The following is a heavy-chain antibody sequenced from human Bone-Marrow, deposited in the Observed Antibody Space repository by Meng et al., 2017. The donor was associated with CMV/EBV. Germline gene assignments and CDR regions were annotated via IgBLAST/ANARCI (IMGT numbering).Heavy chain of an antibody. V-gene: IGHV1-2*02. D-gene: IGHD3-10*01. CDR3: ARDRVTMVRGVGYYYYSMDV. J-gene: IGHJ6*02. Sequence: ASVKVSCKASGYTFTGYYMHWVRQAPGQGLEWMGWINPNSGGTNYAQKFQGRVTMTRDTSISTAYMELSRLRSDDTAVYYCARDRVTMVRGVGYYYYSMDVWGQGTTVTVSS. CDR2: INPNSGGT. CDR1: GYTFTGYY.